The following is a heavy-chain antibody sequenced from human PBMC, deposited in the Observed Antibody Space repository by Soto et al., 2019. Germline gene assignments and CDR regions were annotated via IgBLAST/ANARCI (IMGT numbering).Heavy chain of an antibody. Sequence: EVQLVESGGGLVQPGGSRRLACAASGFTFSSYDRHWVRQVKGKGLEWVSTLGAGGDTYFPDSVKGRFTISRENAKNSLYLQMNSLRAGDTAVYYCARGTMVRGTLDPGISGPLDYWGQGTLVAVSS. V-gene: IGHV3-13*01. CDR2: LGAGGDT. CDR1: GFTFSSYD. J-gene: IGHJ4*02. D-gene: IGHD3-10*01. CDR3: ARGTMVRGTLDPGISGPLDY.